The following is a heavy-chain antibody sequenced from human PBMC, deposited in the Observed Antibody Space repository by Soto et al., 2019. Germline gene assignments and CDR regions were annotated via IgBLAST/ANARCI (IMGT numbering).Heavy chain of an antibody. Sequence: QVQMVESGGGVVQPGRSLRLFCTASGFTFSAYALHWVRQAPGKGLEWLAVISDDGTKKEYRDSVKGRFAISRDNSENTLSLQMNSLREEDSAVYHCVASGLSFDYWGQGTLVTVSS. CDR1: GFTFSAYA. V-gene: IGHV3-30*09. CDR2: ISDDGTKK. D-gene: IGHD3-16*01. J-gene: IGHJ4*02. CDR3: VASGLSFDY.